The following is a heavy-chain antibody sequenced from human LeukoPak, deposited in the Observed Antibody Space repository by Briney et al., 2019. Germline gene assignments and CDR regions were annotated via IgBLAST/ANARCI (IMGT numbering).Heavy chain of an antibody. CDR1: EFTVNDYY. V-gene: IGHV3-11*01. CDR3: AREKVAGTFDS. J-gene: IGHJ4*02. CDR2: IGGSDSIV. Sequence: GGSLRLSCAVSEFTVNDYYMSWIRQAPGKGLEWVSDIGGSDSIVAYADSVKGRFSISRDFAKNSLYLQMNSLRAEDTAVYYCAREKVAGTFDSWGQGALVTASS. D-gene: IGHD6-19*01.